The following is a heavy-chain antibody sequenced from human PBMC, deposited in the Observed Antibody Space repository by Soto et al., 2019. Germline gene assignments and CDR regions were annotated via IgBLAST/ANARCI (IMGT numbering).Heavy chain of an antibody. Sequence: QVQLVQSGAEVKMPGASVKVSCKASGYTFTDYGINWVRQATGQGLEWMGWMNPKSGDTDYAQKFQGRVSMPRATSISTDYMKLNSLKSEDTAVYYCARGSFSVVGATVYWGQGTLVTVSS. V-gene: IGHV1-8*01. CDR2: MNPKSGDT. J-gene: IGHJ4*02. D-gene: IGHD1-26*01. CDR3: ARGSFSVVGATVY. CDR1: GYTFTDYG.